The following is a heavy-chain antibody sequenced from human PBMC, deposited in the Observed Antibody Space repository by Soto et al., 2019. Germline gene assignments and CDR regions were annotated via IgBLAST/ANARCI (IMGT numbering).Heavy chain of an antibody. D-gene: IGHD5-18*01. J-gene: IGHJ4*02. CDR1: GGSVSSGSYY. Sequence: QVQLQESGPGLVKPSETLSLTCTVSGGSVSSGSYYWSWIRQPPGKGLEWIGYIYYSGSTNYNPSRMSRVTISVDTSKNQFALKLSSVTAADTAVYYCARISGYSYGLPPYFDYWGQGTLVTVSS. V-gene: IGHV4-61*01. CDR3: ARISGYSYGLPPYFDY. CDR2: IYYSGST.